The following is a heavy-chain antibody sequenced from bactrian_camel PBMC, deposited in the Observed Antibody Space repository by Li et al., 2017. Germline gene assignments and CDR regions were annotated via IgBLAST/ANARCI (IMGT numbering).Heavy chain of an antibody. D-gene: IGHD1*01. CDR1: GNIDDSIV. J-gene: IGHJ4*01. V-gene: IGHV3S54*01. CDR2: VRIGGSST. Sequence: HVQLVESGGGSVQAGGSLTLSCAASGNIDDSIVMAWFRQSPGKKREGVAAVRIGGSSTYYADSVKGRFTISQDSAKNTWYLQLNNLEPADTAMYYCAAAVGHASDGCLSGSRSTYNYWGQGTQVTVS. CDR3: AAAVGHASDGCLSGSRSTYNY.